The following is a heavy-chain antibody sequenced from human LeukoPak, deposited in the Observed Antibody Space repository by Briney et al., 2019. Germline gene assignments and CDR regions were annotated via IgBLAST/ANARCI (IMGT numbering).Heavy chain of an antibody. Sequence: GRSLRLSCAASGFTFDDYAMSWVRQAPEKGLEFVSGIYENGGTTYYADSVKGRFSISRDNSKNTLYLQMDSLRGEDTAVYYCAKDFRIGYSAHFDYWGQGALVTVSS. V-gene: IGHV3-23*01. CDR2: IYENGGTT. CDR1: GFTFDDYA. CDR3: AKDFRIGYSAHFDY. D-gene: IGHD2-21*01. J-gene: IGHJ4*02.